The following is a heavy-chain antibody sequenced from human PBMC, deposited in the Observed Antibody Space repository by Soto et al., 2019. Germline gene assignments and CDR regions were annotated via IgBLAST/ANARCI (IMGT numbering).Heavy chain of an antibody. D-gene: IGHD3-22*01. V-gene: IGHV3-23*01. Sequence: RLSCAASGFTSSSYAMSRVSKAPGKGLEWVSAISGSGGSTYYADSVKGRFTISRDNSKNTLYLQMNSLRAEDTAVYYCAKLPEYYYYSDSSALRQHHALDIWSQGTMDPVSS. CDR2: ISGSGGST. CDR3: AKLPEYYYYSDSSALRQHHALDI. J-gene: IGHJ3*02. CDR1: GFTSSSYA.